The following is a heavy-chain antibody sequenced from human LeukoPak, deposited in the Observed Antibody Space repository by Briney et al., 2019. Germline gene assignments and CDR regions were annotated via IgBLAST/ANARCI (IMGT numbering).Heavy chain of an antibody. J-gene: IGHJ4*02. V-gene: IGHV3-23*01. Sequence: GGSLRLPCAASGFTFSSYAMSWVRQAPGKGLEWVSAISGSGGSTYYADSVKGRFTISRDNSKNTLYPQMNSLRAEDTAVYYCAKDGAYYYDSSGYYYVDDYWGQGTLVTVSS. CDR2: ISGSGGST. CDR3: AKDGAYYYDSSGYYYVDDY. CDR1: GFTFSSYA. D-gene: IGHD3-22*01.